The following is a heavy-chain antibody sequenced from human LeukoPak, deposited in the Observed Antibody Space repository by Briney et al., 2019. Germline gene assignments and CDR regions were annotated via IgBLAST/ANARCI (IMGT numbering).Heavy chain of an antibody. CDR3: ATENSGSYYGHFDS. Sequence: GGSLRLSCAASGFTFSGYGMHWVRQAPGKGLEWVAVIWYDGSNKYYADSVKGRFTISRDNSKNTLYLQMNSLRADDTAVYYCATENSGSYYGHFDSWGQGTLVTVSS. D-gene: IGHD1-26*01. CDR2: IWYDGSNK. CDR1: GFTFSGYG. J-gene: IGHJ4*02. V-gene: IGHV3-33*01.